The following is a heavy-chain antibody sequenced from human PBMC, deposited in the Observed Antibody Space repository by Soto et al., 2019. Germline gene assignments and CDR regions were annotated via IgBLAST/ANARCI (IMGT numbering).Heavy chain of an antibody. CDR2: IFSNDEK. D-gene: IGHD2-21*02. J-gene: IGHJ4*02. Sequence: SGPTLVNPTETLTLTCTVSGFSLSNARMGVSWIRQPPGKALEWLAHIFSNDEKSYSTSLKSRLTISKDTSKSQVVLTMTNMDPVDTATYYCARIPFSYCGGDCYLDYWGQGTLGTVSS. CDR1: GFSLSNARMG. CDR3: ARIPFSYCGGDCYLDY. V-gene: IGHV2-26*01.